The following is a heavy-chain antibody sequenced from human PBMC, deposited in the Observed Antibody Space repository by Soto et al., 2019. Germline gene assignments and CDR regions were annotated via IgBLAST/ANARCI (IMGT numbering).Heavy chain of an antibody. CDR2: IYSDGYT. D-gene: IGHD2-2*01. Sequence: GGSLRLSCAASGFTVGISYMTWVRQIPGKGLEWVSIIYSDGYTYYADSVKGRFTISRDTSKNTLYLQMSSLRAEDTAIYYCATRKYRPSTTCFDYWGQGTQVTVSS. V-gene: IGHV3-66*01. CDR1: GFTVGISY. J-gene: IGHJ4*02. CDR3: ATRKYRPSTTCFDY.